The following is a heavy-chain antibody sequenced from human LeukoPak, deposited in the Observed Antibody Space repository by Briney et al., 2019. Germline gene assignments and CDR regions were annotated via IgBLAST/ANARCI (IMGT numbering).Heavy chain of an antibody. V-gene: IGHV1-18*01. CDR1: GYTFTNYG. J-gene: IGHJ3*01. D-gene: IGHD6-6*01. CDR2: ISTYNGNK. CDR3: ARQSYRIAARPSDAFDV. Sequence: ASVKVSCKASGYTFTNYGISWVRQAPGQGLEWMGWISTYNGNKKYAQRLQDRVTMTTDTSTSTAYMELGSLRSDDTAVYHCARQSYRIAARPSDAFDVWGQGTMVTVSS.